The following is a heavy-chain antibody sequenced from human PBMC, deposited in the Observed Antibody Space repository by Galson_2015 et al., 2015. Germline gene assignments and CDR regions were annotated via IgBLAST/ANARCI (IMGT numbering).Heavy chain of an antibody. J-gene: IGHJ3*02. CDR3: ARSRSNPWTFDI. CDR1: GGSISIGDYY. V-gene: IGHV4-39*07. D-gene: IGHD4-11*01. Sequence: ETLSLTCTVSGGSISIGDYYWGWIRQPPGKGLEWIGSIYYSGSTYYNPSLKSRVTISVDTSKNQFSLKLSSVTAADTAVYYCARSRSNPWTFDIWGQGTMVTVSS. CDR2: IYYSGST.